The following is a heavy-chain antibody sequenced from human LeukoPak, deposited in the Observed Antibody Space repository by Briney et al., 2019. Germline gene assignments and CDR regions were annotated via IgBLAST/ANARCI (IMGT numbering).Heavy chain of an antibody. V-gene: IGHV7-4-1*02. Sequence: ASVKLSCNASGYTFTSYAMNWVRQAPGQGLEWVGWINTDTGNPTFVQGFTGRFVFSLDTSVSTAYLQISSLKAEDSAVYFCARERISMVRGVTRVNWFDPWGQGTLVSVSS. CDR3: ARERISMVRGVTRVNWFDP. D-gene: IGHD3-10*01. CDR2: INTDTGNP. J-gene: IGHJ5*02. CDR1: GYTFTSYA.